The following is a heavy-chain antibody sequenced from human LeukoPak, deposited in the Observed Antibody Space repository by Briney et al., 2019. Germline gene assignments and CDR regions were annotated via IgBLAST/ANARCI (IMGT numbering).Heavy chain of an antibody. J-gene: IGHJ4*02. CDR3: ARARGTTGTTFVGAY. CDR2: ISAYNGNT. Sequence: ASVKVSCKASAYTFTSYGISWVRQAPGQGLEWMGWISAYNGNTNYAQKLQGRVTMTTDTSTSTAYMELRSLRSDDTAVYYCARARGTTGTTFVGAYWGQGTLVTVSS. D-gene: IGHD1-1*01. CDR1: AYTFTSYG. V-gene: IGHV1-18*01.